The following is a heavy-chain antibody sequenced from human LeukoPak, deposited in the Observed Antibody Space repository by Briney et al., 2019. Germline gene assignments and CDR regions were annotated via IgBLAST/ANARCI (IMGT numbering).Heavy chain of an antibody. D-gene: IGHD2-21*01. Sequence: PGGSLRLSCAASGFTFSSYSMNWVRQAPGKGLVWVSRINSDGSSTTYADSVKGRFTISRDNAKNTLYLQMNGLRAEDTAVYYCARDGVEFYNWFDPWGQGTLVTVSS. CDR3: ARDGVEFYNWFDP. J-gene: IGHJ5*02. CDR1: GFTFSSYS. V-gene: IGHV3-74*01. CDR2: INSDGSST.